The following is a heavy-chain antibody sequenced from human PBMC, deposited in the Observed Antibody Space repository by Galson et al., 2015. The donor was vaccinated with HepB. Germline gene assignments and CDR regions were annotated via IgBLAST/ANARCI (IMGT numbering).Heavy chain of an antibody. Sequence: SLRLSCAASGFTFSGSAMHWVRQASGKGLEWVGRIRSKANSYATAYAASVKGRFTISRDDSKNTAYLQMNSLKTEDTAVYYCTRPGIAAAGDYWGQGTLVTVSS. CDR1: GFTFSGSA. CDR2: IRSKANSYAT. V-gene: IGHV3-73*01. J-gene: IGHJ4*02. CDR3: TRPGIAAAGDY. D-gene: IGHD6-13*01.